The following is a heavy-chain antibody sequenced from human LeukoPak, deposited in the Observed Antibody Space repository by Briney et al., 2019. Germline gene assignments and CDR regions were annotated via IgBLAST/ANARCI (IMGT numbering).Heavy chain of an antibody. CDR1: GFTFSSYA. D-gene: IGHD3-10*01. J-gene: IGHJ2*01. V-gene: IGHV3-23*01. CDR3: AKVPSMVRGELLNWYFNL. Sequence: TGGSLTLSCAASGFTFSSYAMSWVRQAPGKGLEWVRQAPGKGLEWVSAISGSGGSTYYADSVKGRFTISRDNSRNTLYLQMNSLRAEDTAVYYCAKVPSMVRGELLNWYFNLWGRGTLVTVSS. CDR2: ISGSGGST.